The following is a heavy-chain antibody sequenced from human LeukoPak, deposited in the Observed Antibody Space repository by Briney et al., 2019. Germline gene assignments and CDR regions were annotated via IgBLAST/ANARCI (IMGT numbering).Heavy chain of an antibody. CDR2: ISSSSDYI. J-gene: IGHJ4*02. V-gene: IGHV3-21*01. Sequence: GGSLRLSCAASGFTFSSYSMNWVRQAPGKGVEWVSSISSSSDYIYYADSVKGRFTISRDNAKNSLYLQMNSLRAEDTAVYYRATLGRNYFDSWGQGSLVTVSS. CDR3: ATLGRNYFDS. CDR1: GFTFSSYS. D-gene: IGHD2-15*01.